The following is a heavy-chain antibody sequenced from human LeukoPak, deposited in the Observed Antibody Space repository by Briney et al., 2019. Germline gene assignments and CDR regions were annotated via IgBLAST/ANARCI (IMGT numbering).Heavy chain of an antibody. CDR2: IKQDGSEK. CDR3: ARDDYDYVWGSYRRLDAFDV. CDR1: GFTFSSYW. D-gene: IGHD3-16*02. V-gene: IGHV3-7*01. J-gene: IGHJ3*01. Sequence: GGSLRLSCAASGFTFSSYWMSWVRQAPGKGLEWVANIKQDGSEKYYVDSVKGRFTISRDNAKNSLYLQMNSLRAEDTAVYYCARDDYDYVWGSYRRLDAFDVWGQGTMVTVSS.